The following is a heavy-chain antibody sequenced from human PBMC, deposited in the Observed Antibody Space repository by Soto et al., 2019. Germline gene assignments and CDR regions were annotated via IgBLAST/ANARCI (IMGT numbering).Heavy chain of an antibody. CDR1: GFTFSSYA. Sequence: GGSLRLSCAASGFTFSSYAMHWVRQAPGKGLEWVAVISYDGSNKYYADSVKGRFTISRDNSKNTLYLQMNSLRAEDTAVYYCARDYYDFWSGYFANWFDPWGQGTLVTVSS. D-gene: IGHD3-3*01. CDR3: ARDYYDFWSGYFANWFDP. V-gene: IGHV3-30-3*01. J-gene: IGHJ5*02. CDR2: ISYDGSNK.